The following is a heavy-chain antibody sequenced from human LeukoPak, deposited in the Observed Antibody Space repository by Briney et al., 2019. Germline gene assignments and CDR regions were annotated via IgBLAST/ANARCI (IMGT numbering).Heavy chain of an antibody. D-gene: IGHD5-24*01. J-gene: IGHJ5*02. Sequence: PSETLSLTCAVYGGSFCGYYWSWIRQPPGKGLEWIGEINHSGSTNYNPSLKSRVTISVDPSKNQFSLKLSSVTAADTAVYYCARRTSPRDGYNSWGQGTLVTVSS. V-gene: IGHV4-34*01. CDR1: GGSFCGYY. CDR2: INHSGST. CDR3: ARRTSPRDGYNS.